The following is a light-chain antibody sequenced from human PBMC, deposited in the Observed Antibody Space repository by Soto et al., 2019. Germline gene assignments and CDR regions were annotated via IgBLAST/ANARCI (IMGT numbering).Light chain of an antibody. CDR1: QSVSSSY. V-gene: IGKV3-20*01. CDR2: GAS. Sequence: EIVLTQSPGTLSLSPGERATLSCRASQSVSSSYLAWYQQKLGRAPRLLIYGASSRATGIPDRFSGSGSGTDFPLTISRLEPEDFAVYYCQHYGSSPLTFGQGSKVEIK. CDR3: QHYGSSPLT. J-gene: IGKJ1*01.